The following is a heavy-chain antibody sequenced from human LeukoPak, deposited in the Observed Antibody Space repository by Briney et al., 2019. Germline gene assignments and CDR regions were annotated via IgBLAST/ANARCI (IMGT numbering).Heavy chain of an antibody. V-gene: IGHV4-4*07. Sequence: SETLSLTCSVSGSSISSYYWIWIRQPAGKGLEGIDRIYIIGNTNYKPPLKNRATKSVDTSNNKFSLKMTSVTAAATAVYFCVSLVDTAMIKTMFDYWGQGTLVTVSS. D-gene: IGHD5-18*01. CDR1: GSSISSYY. CDR3: VSLVDTAMIKTMFDY. J-gene: IGHJ4*02. CDR2: IYIIGNT.